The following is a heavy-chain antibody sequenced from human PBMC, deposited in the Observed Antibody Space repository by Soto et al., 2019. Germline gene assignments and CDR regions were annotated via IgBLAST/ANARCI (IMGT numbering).Heavy chain of an antibody. CDR3: AKDGNWLDVYFDV. Sequence: GGSLRLSCLASGIEFSNYAMSWVRQAPGKGLEWVSISSASGRSRYHADSVKGRFTISRDNSKNTLYLHMTNLRAEDTAVYYCAKDGNWLDVYFDVWGQGTPVTVSS. J-gene: IGHJ4*02. D-gene: IGHD6-19*01. V-gene: IGHV3-23*01. CDR2: SSASGRSR. CDR1: GIEFSNYA.